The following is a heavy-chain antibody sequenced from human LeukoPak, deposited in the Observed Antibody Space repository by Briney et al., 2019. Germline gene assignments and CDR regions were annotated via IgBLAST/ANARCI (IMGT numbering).Heavy chain of an antibody. J-gene: IGHJ2*01. Sequence: QSWGSLRLSCAASGFTLSSYWMCCVRQAPGRGLEWVANIKQDGSEKYYVDSVKGRFTISRDNAKNSLYLQMNSLRAEDTAVYYCARVVRQWLGYFDLWGRGTLVTVSS. D-gene: IGHD6-19*01. CDR2: IKQDGSEK. CDR1: GFTLSSYW. CDR3: ARVVRQWLGYFDL. V-gene: IGHV3-7*01.